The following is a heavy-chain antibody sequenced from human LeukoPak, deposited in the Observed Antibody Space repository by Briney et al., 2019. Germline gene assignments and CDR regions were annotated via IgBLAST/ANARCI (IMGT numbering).Heavy chain of an antibody. J-gene: IGHJ4*02. CDR2: INHSGST. CDR3: ARLNRRYCSGGSCYSYYFDY. CDR1: GGSFSGYY. Sequence: PSETLSLTCAVYGGSFSGYYWSWIRQPPGKGLEWVGEINHSGSTNYNPSLKTPVPISVATSKNQFSLKLSSVTAADTAVYYCARLNRRYCSGGSCYSYYFDYWGQGTLVTVSS. D-gene: IGHD2-15*01. V-gene: IGHV4-34*01.